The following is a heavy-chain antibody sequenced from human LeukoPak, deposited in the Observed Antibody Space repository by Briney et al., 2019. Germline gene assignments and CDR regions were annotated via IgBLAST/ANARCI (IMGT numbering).Heavy chain of an antibody. J-gene: IGHJ4*02. CDR3: ARENLKIAAADY. V-gene: IGHV4-30-4*01. CDR2: IYYSGST. CDR1: GGSISSGDYY. Sequence: SQTLSLTCTVSGGSISSGDYYWSWIRQPPGKGLEWIGYIYYSGSTYYNPSLKSRVTISVDTSKTQFSLKLSSVTAADTAVYYCARENLKIAAADYWGQGTLVTVSS. D-gene: IGHD6-13*01.